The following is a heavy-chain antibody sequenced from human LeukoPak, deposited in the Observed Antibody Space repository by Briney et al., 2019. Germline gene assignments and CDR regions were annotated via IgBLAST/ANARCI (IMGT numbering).Heavy chain of an antibody. CDR2: IYPSDSHT. V-gene: IGHV5-10-1*01. Sequence: GESLKISCKGSGYGFTSYWISWVRQAPGKGLEWMGRIYPSDSHTNYSPAFQGHVTISADNSISTASLQWSSMKASDTAMYYCASHSPTRGIRGSDWFDPWGQGTLVTVSS. CDR1: GYGFTSYW. CDR3: ASHSPTRGIRGSDWFDP. J-gene: IGHJ5*02. D-gene: IGHD3-10*01.